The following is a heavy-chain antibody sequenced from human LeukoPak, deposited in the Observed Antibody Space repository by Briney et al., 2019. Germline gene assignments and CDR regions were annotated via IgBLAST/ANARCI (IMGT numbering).Heavy chain of an antibody. CDR3: ARDRYYGSGRSYYYYGMDV. CDR1: GFTFSDYY. CDR2: ISSSGSTI. D-gene: IGHD3-10*01. J-gene: IGHJ6*02. V-gene: IGHV3-11*01. Sequence: PGGSLRLSCAASGFTFSDYYMSWIRQAPGKGLEWVSYISSSGSTIYYADYVKGRFTISRDNAKNSLYLQMNSLRAEDTAVYYCARDRYYGSGRSYYYYGMDVWGQGTTVTVSS.